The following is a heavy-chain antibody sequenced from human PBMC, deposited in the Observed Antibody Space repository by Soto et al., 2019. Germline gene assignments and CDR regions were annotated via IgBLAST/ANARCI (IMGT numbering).Heavy chain of an antibody. J-gene: IGHJ6*02. CDR3: AREGSTWIQLCWMDG. Sequence: QVQLVQSGAEVKKPGASVKVSCKASGYTFTSYGISWVRQAPGQGLEWMGWISAYNGNTNYAQKRQGRVTMTTDTSTSTAYVELRSLRCDGTAVYYCAREGSTWIQLCWMDGWGQGTTVTVSS. D-gene: IGHD5-18*01. V-gene: IGHV1-18*01. CDR2: ISAYNGNT. CDR1: GYTFTSYG.